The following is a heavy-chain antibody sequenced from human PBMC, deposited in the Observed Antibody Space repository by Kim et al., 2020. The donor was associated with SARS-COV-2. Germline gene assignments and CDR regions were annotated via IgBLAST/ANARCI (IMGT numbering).Heavy chain of an antibody. D-gene: IGHD3-22*01. CDR3: ARERGYYYSSFDY. Sequence: GGSLRLSCAASGFTFSSYGMHWVRQAPGKGLEWVAVISYDGSNKYYADSVKGRFTISRDNSKNTLYLQMNSLRAEDTAVYYCARERGYYYSSFDYWGQGTLVTVSS. CDR2: ISYDGSNK. CDR1: GFTFSSYG. J-gene: IGHJ4*02. V-gene: IGHV3-33*05.